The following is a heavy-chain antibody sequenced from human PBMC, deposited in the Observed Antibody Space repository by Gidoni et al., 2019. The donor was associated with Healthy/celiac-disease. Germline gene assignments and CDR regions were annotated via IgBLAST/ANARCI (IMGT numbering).Heavy chain of an antibody. CDR1: GYTFTSYY. D-gene: IGHD5-12*01. Sequence: QVQLVQSGAEVKKPGASVKVSCKASGYTFTSYYMHWVRQAPGQGLEWMGIINPSGGSTSYAQKFQGRVTMTRDTSTSTVYMELSSLRSEDTAVYYCARDTPGMATITSYYYYMDVWGKGTTVTVSS. CDR3: ARDTPGMATITSYYYYMDV. J-gene: IGHJ6*03. CDR2: INPSGGST. V-gene: IGHV1-46*01.